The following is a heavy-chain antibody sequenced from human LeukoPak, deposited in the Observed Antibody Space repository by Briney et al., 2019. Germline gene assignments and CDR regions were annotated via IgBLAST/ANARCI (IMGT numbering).Heavy chain of an antibody. V-gene: IGHV3-23*01. Sequence: GGSLRLSCAASGFTFSSYAMSWVRQAPGKGLEWVSAISGSGGSTYYADSVKGRFTISRDNSKNTLYLQMNSLRAEDTAVYYCAKDLLMAGDHPSFDYWGQGTLVTVSS. CDR2: ISGSGGST. CDR1: GFTFSSYA. CDR3: AKDLLMAGDHPSFDY. J-gene: IGHJ4*02. D-gene: IGHD6-19*01.